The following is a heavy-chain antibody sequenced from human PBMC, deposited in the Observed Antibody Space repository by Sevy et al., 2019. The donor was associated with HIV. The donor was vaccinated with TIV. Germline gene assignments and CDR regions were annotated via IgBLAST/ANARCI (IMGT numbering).Heavy chain of an antibody. J-gene: IGHJ6*02. CDR3: AKDGTAQQWSAWGMDV. D-gene: IGHD6-19*01. Sequence: GGSLRLSCAASGFTFDAYAMHWVRQVSGKGLEWVSGISWNSGTLAYADSVRGRFTIYRDNAKNYLYLQMNSLKTEDMALYYCAKDGTAQQWSAWGMDVWGHGTTVTVSS. V-gene: IGHV3-9*03. CDR1: GFTFDAYA. CDR2: ISWNSGTL.